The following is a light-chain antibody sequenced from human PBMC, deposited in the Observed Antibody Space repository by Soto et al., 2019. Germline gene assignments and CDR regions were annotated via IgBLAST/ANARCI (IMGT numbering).Light chain of an antibody. CDR1: SSDVGGYKY. CDR2: EVT. Sequence: QSALTQPASVSGSPGQSITISCTGTSSDVGGYKYVSWYQQHPDKAPKLMIYEVTNRPSGVSNRFSGSKSGNTASLTISGLQAEDEADYYCNSYTSSSSVIFGGGTKLTVL. CDR3: NSYTSSSSVI. J-gene: IGLJ2*01. V-gene: IGLV2-14*01.